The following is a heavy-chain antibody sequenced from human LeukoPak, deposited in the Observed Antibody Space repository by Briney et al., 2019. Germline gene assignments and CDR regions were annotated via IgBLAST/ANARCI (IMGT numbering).Heavy chain of an antibody. D-gene: IGHD2-15*01. Sequence: GGSLRLSCAASGFTFSSYAMHWVRQAPGKGLEWVAVISYDGSNKYYADSVKGRFTISRDNSKNTLYLQMNSLRAEDTAVYYCARDWAVVVVAANDYWGQGTLVTVSS. V-gene: IGHV3-30-3*01. CDR1: GFTFSSYA. CDR2: ISYDGSNK. J-gene: IGHJ4*02. CDR3: ARDWAVVVVAANDY.